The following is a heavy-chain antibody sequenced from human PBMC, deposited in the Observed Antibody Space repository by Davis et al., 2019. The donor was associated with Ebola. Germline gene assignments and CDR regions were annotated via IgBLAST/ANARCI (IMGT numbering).Heavy chain of an antibody. CDR2: IIPILGIA. V-gene: IGHV1-69*02. Sequence: SSVKVSCKASVGTFSSYTISWVRQAPGQGLEWMGRIIPILGIANYAQKFQGRVTITADKSTSTAYMELSSLRSEDTAVYYCANGYSSSWDLDYWGQGTLVTVSS. D-gene: IGHD6-13*01. CDR3: ANGYSSSWDLDY. J-gene: IGHJ4*02. CDR1: VGTFSSYT.